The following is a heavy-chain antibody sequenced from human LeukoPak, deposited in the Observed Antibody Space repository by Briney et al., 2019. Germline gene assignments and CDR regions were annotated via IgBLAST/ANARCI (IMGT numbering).Heavy chain of an antibody. CDR2: IHSSGTT. CDR3: ARDSSSWFLGY. D-gene: IGHD6-13*01. CDR1: GDSMRTYY. J-gene: IGHJ4*02. Sequence: KPSETLSLTCTVSGDSMRTYYWSWIRQPAGKGLEWIGRIHSSGTTNYNPSLKSRVTMSVDKSKNQFSLKPSSVTAADTAVYYCARDSSSWFLGYWGQGSLVTVSS. V-gene: IGHV4-4*07.